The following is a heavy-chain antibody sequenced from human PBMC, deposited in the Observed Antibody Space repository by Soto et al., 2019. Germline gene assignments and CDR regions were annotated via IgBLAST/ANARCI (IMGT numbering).Heavy chain of an antibody. Sequence: GGSLRLSCAASGFSFSSYTMNWVRQAPGKGLEWVSSISSSSNYIYYADSVKGRFSISRDNAENSLYLQMNSLRAEDTALYYCAREQGGYCVSWGQGTLVTVSS. CDR2: ISSSSNYI. J-gene: IGHJ5*02. D-gene: IGHD3-22*01. CDR3: AREQGGYCVS. CDR1: GFSFSSYT. V-gene: IGHV3-21*01.